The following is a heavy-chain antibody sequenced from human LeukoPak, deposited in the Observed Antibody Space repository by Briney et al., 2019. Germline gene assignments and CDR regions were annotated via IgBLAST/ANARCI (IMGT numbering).Heavy chain of an antibody. CDR1: GFTFSSYE. J-gene: IGHJ4*02. Sequence: GGSLRLSCAASGFTFSSYEMNWVRQAPGKGLEWVSYIGSTSSTIYYADSVKGRFTISRDNAKNSLYLQMNSLRAEDTAVYYCAKVQSIRNYYDSSGYYSTTYFDYWGQGTLVTVSS. CDR3: AKVQSIRNYYDSSGYYSTTYFDY. V-gene: IGHV3-48*03. D-gene: IGHD3-22*01. CDR2: IGSTSSTI.